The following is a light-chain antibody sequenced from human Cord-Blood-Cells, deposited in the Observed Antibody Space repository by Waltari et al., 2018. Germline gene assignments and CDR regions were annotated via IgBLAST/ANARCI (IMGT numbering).Light chain of an antibody. V-gene: IGKV1-39*01. CDR3: QQCYSTPYS. Sequence: DIQITQSPSPLSASVGEKVTITCRASQRISSYLNWYQQKPGKAPKLLIYAASSLQSGVPSRFSGSGSGTDFTLTISSLQPEDFATYYCQQCYSTPYSFGHGTKLEIK. CDR1: QRISSY. CDR2: AAS. J-gene: IGKJ2*03.